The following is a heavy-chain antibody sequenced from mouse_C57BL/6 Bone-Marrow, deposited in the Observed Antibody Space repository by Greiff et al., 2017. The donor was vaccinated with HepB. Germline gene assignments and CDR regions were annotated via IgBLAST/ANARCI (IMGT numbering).Heavy chain of an antibody. CDR2: ISSGGSYT. CDR1: GFTFSSYG. CDR3: ARHSSGKRGFAY. D-gene: IGHD1-3*01. V-gene: IGHV5-6*01. Sequence: EVHLVESGGDLVKPGGSLKLSCAASGFTFSSYGMSWVRQTPDKRLEWVATISSGGSYTYYPDSLKGRFTISRDNAKNTLYLQMSSLKSEDTAMYYCARHSSGKRGFAYWGQGTLVTVSA. J-gene: IGHJ3*01.